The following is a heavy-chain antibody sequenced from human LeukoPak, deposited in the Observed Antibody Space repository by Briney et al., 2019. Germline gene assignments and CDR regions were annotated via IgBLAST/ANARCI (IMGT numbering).Heavy chain of an antibody. J-gene: IGHJ6*03. V-gene: IGHV1-69*01. Sequence: SVKVSCKASGGTFSSYAISWVRQAPGQGLEWMGGIIPIFGTANYAQKFQGRVTITADESTSTAYMELSSLRSEDTAVYYCARSHTFNKKWELPPEDYYYYYMDVWGKGTTVTVSS. CDR1: GGTFSSYA. CDR3: ARSHTFNKKWELPPEDYYYYYMDV. D-gene: IGHD1-26*01. CDR2: IIPIFGTA.